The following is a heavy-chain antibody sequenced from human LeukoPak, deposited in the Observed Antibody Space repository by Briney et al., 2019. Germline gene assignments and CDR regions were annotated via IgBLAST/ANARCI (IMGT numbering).Heavy chain of an antibody. J-gene: IGHJ5*02. Sequence: GGSLRLSCAASGFTFSSYGMSWVRQAPGKGLEWVSAISGSGGSTYYADSVKGRFTISRDNSKNTLYLQMNSLRAEDTAVYYCAKDLRYCSGGSCPPNWFDPWGQGTLVTVSS. CDR3: AKDLRYCSGGSCPPNWFDP. D-gene: IGHD2-15*01. CDR2: ISGSGGST. CDR1: GFTFSSYG. V-gene: IGHV3-23*01.